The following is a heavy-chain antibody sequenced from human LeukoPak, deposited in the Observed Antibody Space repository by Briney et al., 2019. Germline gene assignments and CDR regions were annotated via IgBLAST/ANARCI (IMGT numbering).Heavy chain of an antibody. D-gene: IGHD4-17*01. CDR2: ISGSGGST. Sequence: GGSLRLSCAASGFTFSSYAMSWVRQAPGKGLEWVSAISGSGGSTYYADSVKGRFTISRDNSENTLYLQMNSLRAEDTAVYYCAKDLVTTVYTFGAYAFDIWGQGTMVTVSS. V-gene: IGHV3-23*01. CDR1: GFTFSSYA. J-gene: IGHJ3*02. CDR3: AKDLVTTVYTFGAYAFDI.